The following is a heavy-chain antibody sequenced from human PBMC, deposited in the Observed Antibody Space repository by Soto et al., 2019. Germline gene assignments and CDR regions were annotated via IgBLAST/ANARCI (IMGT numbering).Heavy chain of an antibody. V-gene: IGHV1-8*01. Sequence: GASVKGSWKAAGYTFTSYDINWVRQATGQGLEWMGWMNPNSGNAGYAQKFQGRVTMTRNTSISTAYMELSSLRSEDTAVYYCARGKGPLRLNRFAPSRQGTLFTFYS. CDR3: ARGKGPLRLNRFAP. J-gene: IGHJ5*01. D-gene: IGHD4-17*01. CDR1: GYTFTSYD. CDR2: MNPNSGNA.